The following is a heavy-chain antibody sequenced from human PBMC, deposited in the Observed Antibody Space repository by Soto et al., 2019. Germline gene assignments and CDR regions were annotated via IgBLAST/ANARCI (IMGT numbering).Heavy chain of an antibody. J-gene: IGHJ6*02. Sequence: HPGGSLRLSCAASGFTFSRFWMSWVRQAPGKGLEWVANIKEDGSEKYYVDSVKGRFTISRDNAKNSLFLQMNSLRAEDTAVYYCARELPTTIRGGYYYSYGMDVWGQGTTVTVSS. CDR2: IKEDGSEK. CDR3: ARELPTTIRGGYYYSYGMDV. CDR1: GFTFSRFW. V-gene: IGHV3-7*01. D-gene: IGHD2-2*02.